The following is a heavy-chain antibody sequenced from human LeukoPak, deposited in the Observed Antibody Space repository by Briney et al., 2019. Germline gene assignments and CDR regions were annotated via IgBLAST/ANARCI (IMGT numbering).Heavy chain of an antibody. D-gene: IGHD3-10*01. CDR2: ISAYNGNT. CDR3: ARVPRTLWFGDLNDNWFDP. CDR1: GYTFTSYG. J-gene: IGHJ5*02. V-gene: IGHV1-18*01. Sequence: ASVKVSCKASGYTFTSYGISWVRQAPGQWLEWMGWISAYNGNTNYAQKLQGRVTMTTDTSTSTAYMELRSLRSDDTAVYYCARVPRTLWFGDLNDNWFDPWGQGTLVTVSS.